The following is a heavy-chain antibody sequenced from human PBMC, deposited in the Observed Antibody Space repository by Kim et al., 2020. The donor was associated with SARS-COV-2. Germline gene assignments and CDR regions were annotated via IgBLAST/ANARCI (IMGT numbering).Heavy chain of an antibody. CDR3: ARDTYGSGSYENYYYYYGMDV. J-gene: IGHJ6*02. CDR1: GGSISSGDYY. CDR2: IYYSGST. D-gene: IGHD3-10*01. V-gene: IGHV4-30-4*01. Sequence: SETLSLTCTVSGGSISSGDYYWSWIRQPPGKGLEWIGYIYYSGSTYYNPSLKSRVTISVDTSKNQFSLKLSSVTAADTAVYYCARDTYGSGSYENYYYYYGMDVWGQGTTVTVSS.